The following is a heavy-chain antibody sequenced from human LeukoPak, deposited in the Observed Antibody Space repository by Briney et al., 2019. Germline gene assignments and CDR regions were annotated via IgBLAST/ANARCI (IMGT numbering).Heavy chain of an antibody. D-gene: IGHD1-20*01. CDR2: INPNSGGT. J-gene: IGHJ6*03. CDR3: ARDYNWNFRRYYYYMDV. V-gene: IGHV1-2*02. Sequence: ASVKVSCKASGYTFSAYYIHWVRQAPGQGLEWMGWINPNSGGTNYAQKFQGRVTMTSDTSISTAYMELSRLKSDDTAVYYCARDYNWNFRRYYYYMDVWGRGTTVTVSS. CDR1: GYTFSAYY.